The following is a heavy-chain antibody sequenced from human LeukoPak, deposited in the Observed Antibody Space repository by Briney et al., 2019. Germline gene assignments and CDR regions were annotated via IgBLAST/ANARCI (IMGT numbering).Heavy chain of an antibody. CDR2: ISSSSSYI. CDR3: ARDGSGSYYFDY. D-gene: IGHD3-10*01. V-gene: IGHV3-21*01. Sequence: GGSLRLSCAASGFSFSSYSMNWVRQAPGKGLEWVSYISSSSSYIYYADSLKGRFTISRDNDKNSLYLQMNSLRAEDTAVYYCARDGSGSYYFDYWGQGTLVTVCS. CDR1: GFSFSSYS. J-gene: IGHJ4*02.